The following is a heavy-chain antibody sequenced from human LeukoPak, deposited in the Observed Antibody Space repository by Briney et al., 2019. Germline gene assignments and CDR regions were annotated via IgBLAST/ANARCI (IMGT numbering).Heavy chain of an antibody. V-gene: IGHV4-34*01. CDR2: INHSGST. CDR3: ASFTFGGVIVTNWFDP. CDR1: GGSFSGYY. D-gene: IGHD3-16*02. Sequence: SETLSLTCAVYGGSFSGYYWSWIRQPPGKGLEWIGEINHSGSTNYNPSLKSRVTISVDTSKNQSSLKLSSVTAADTAVYYCASFTFGGVIVTNWFDPWGQGTLVTVSS. J-gene: IGHJ5*02.